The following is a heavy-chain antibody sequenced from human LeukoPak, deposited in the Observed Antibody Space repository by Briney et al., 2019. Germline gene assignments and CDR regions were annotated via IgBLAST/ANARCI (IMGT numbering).Heavy chain of an antibody. CDR2: ISFDGGNT. Sequence: PGGSLKLSCAASKFTFSSFAIHWVRQAPGKGLEWVALISFDGGNTLYADSVKGRFIISRDNSKSTLYLQMNSLRDEDTAVYYCVRDHDWSFDLWGQGALVTVSS. CDR3: VRDHDWSFDL. D-gene: IGHD1-1*01. CDR1: KFTFSSFA. V-gene: IGHV3-30*04. J-gene: IGHJ4*02.